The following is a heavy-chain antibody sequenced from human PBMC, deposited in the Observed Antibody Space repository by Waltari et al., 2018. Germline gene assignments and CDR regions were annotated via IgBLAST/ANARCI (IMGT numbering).Heavy chain of an antibody. V-gene: IGHV1-2*02. CDR1: GYTFTGYY. J-gene: IGHJ4*02. Sequence: QVQLVQSGAEVKKPGASVKVSCKASGYTFTGYYMHWVRQAPGQGLEWMGWINPNSGGTSYAQKVQGRVTMTRDTSSSTAYMELSRLRADETAVYYCARDELNDDSSGDTAYWGQGTLVTVSS. CDR2: INPNSGGT. D-gene: IGHD3-22*01. CDR3: ARDELNDDSSGDTAY.